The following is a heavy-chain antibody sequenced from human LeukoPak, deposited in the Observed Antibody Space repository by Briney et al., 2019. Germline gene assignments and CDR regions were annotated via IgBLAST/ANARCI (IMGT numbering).Heavy chain of an antibody. J-gene: IGHJ4*02. CDR3: AAGVINPGY. Sequence: SQTLSLTCTVSGGSISRDDYYWSWIRQPPGKGLDWIGYINQGGTTYYNPSLRGRLSISLDRSKNQLSLKVKSVTVADTAVYYCAAGVINPGYWGQGILVTVSS. V-gene: IGHV4-30-2*01. CDR2: INQGGTT. CDR1: GGSISRDDYY. D-gene: IGHD2-21*01.